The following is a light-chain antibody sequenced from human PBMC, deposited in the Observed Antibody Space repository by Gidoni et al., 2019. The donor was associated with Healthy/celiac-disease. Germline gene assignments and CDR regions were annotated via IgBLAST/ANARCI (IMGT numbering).Light chain of an antibody. V-gene: IGKV1-5*03. CDR1: QSISSW. CDR2: KAS. CDR3: QQYNSYRYT. J-gene: IGKJ2*01. Sequence: DIQMTQSPSTLSASVGDRVTIPCRASQSISSWLAWYQQKPGKAPKLLIYKASSLESGVPSRFSGSGSGTEFTLTISSLQPDDFATYYCQQYNSYRYTFGQXTKLEIK.